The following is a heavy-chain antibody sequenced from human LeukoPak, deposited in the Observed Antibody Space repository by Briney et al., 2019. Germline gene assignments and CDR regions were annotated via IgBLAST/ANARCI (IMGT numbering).Heavy chain of an antibody. CDR3: ARDALIPYCSSTSCWGGYYYYMDV. V-gene: IGHV3-21*01. J-gene: IGHJ6*03. Sequence: PGGSLRLSCAASGFTFSSYSMNWVRQAPGKGLEWVSSISGSSSYIYYADSVKGRFTISRDNAKNSLYLQMNSLRAEDTAVYYCARDALIPYCSSTSCWGGYYYYMDVWGKGTTVTASS. CDR1: GFTFSSYS. D-gene: IGHD2-2*01. CDR2: ISGSSSYI.